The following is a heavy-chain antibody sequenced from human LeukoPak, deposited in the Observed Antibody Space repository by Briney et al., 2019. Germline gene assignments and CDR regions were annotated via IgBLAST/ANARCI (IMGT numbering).Heavy chain of an antibody. D-gene: IGHD3-10*02. V-gene: IGHV3-48*03. J-gene: IGHJ6*04. CDR1: GFTFCNYA. CDR2: ISSSGSTI. Sequence: GGSLRLSCAASGFTFCNYAISWGRQAPGEGLEWVSYISSSGSTIYYADSVKGRFTISRDNAKNSLYLQMNSLRAEDTAVYYCAELGITMIGGVWGKGTTVTISS. CDR3: AELGITMIGGV.